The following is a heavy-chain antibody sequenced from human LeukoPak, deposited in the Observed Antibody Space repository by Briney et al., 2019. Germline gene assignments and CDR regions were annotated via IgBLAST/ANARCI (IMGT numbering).Heavy chain of an antibody. J-gene: IGHJ6*02. V-gene: IGHV1-69*13. CDR3: ASPYYGSGITAPDV. CDR1: GGTFSSYA. Sequence: ASVKVSCKASGGTFSSYAISWVRQAPGQGLEWMGGIIPIFGTANYAQKFQGRVTITADESTSTAYMELSSLRSEDTVVYYCASPYYGSGITAPDVWGQGTTVTVSS. CDR2: IIPIFGTA. D-gene: IGHD3-10*01.